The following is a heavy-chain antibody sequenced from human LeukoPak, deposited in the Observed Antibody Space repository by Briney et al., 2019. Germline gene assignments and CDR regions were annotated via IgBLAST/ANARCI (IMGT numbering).Heavy chain of an antibody. CDR3: AKDGGFGELKNWFDP. V-gene: IGHV3-23*01. J-gene: IGHJ5*02. Sequence: GGSLRLSCAASGFTFSSYAMSWVRQAPGKGLEWVSAISGSGGSTYYADSVKGRFTISRDNSKNTLYLQTNSLRAEDTAVYYCAKDGGFGELKNWFDPWGQGTLVTVSS. CDR1: GFTFSSYA. CDR2: ISGSGGST. D-gene: IGHD3-10*01.